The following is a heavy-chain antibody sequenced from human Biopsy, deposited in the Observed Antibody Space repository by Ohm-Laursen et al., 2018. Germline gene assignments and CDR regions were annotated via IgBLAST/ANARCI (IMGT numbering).Heavy chain of an antibody. Sequence: SLRLSCAASGFTFSNYWMSWVRQAPGKGLEWVANINKDVSERFYVDSVKGRFTISRDNAKSSLYLQMNSLRDEDTALYYCVRDNSRAPPGDISATFDLWGQGTMVTVSS. J-gene: IGHJ3*01. CDR2: INKDVSER. D-gene: IGHD6-19*01. CDR3: VRDNSRAPPGDISATFDL. CDR1: GFTFSNYW. V-gene: IGHV3-7*01.